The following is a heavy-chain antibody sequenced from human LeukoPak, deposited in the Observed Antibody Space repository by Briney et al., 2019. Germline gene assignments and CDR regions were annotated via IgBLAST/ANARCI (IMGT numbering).Heavy chain of an antibody. Sequence: SETLSLTCTVSGGSISSGGYYWSWIRQHPGKGLEWIGYIYYSGSTYYNPSLKSRVTISVDTSKNQFSLKLSSVTAADTAVYYCARAVLRSFDYWGQGTLVTVSS. V-gene: IGHV4-31*03. D-gene: IGHD3-3*01. CDR1: GGSISSGGYY. CDR3: ARAVLRSFDY. J-gene: IGHJ4*02. CDR2: IYYSGST.